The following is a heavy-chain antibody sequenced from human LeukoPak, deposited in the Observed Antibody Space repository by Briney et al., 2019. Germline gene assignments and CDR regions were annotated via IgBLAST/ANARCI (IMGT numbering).Heavy chain of an antibody. CDR2: IYSGGST. V-gene: IGHV3-66*01. CDR1: GFTFDDYG. D-gene: IGHD3-16*01. J-gene: IGHJ4*02. Sequence: GGSLRLSCAASGFTFDDYGMSWVRQAPGKGLEWVSVIYSGGSTYYADSVKGRFTISRDNSKNTLYLQMNSLRAEDTAVYYCARSRFGRGASDYWGQGTLVTVSS. CDR3: ARSRFGRGASDY.